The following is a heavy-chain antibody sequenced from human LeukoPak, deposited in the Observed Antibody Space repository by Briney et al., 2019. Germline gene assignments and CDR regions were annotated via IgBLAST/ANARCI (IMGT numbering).Heavy chain of an antibody. CDR1: GFTFSTYD. CDR2: ISSSSSYI. CDR3: ARASAVVAAADP. V-gene: IGHV3-21*01. D-gene: IGHD6-13*01. J-gene: IGHJ5*02. Sequence: GGSLRLSCAASGFTFSTYDMNWVRQAPGKGLEWVSSISSSSSYIYYADSVKGRFTISRDNAKNSLYLQMNSLRAEDTAVYYCARASAVVAAADPWGQGTLVTVSS.